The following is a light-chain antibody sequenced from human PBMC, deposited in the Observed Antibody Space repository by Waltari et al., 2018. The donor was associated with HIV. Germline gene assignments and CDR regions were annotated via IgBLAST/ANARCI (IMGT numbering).Light chain of an antibody. CDR3: AAWDDSLSGPV. CDR1: GSTIGSNS. V-gene: IGLV1-47*01. CDR2: MNN. Sequence: QSVLTQPPSASGTPGQSVTISCSGSGSTIGSNSVSWYQHLPGTTPKLLIYMNNQRPSGVPDRFSGSKSGTSASLAISGLRSGDEADYYCAAWDDSLSGPVFGGGTKVTVL. J-gene: IGLJ3*02.